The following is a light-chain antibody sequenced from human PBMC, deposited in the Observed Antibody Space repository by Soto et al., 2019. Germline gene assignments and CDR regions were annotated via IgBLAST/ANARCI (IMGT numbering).Light chain of an antibody. CDR1: RSNIGVRS. J-gene: IGLJ1*01. Sequence: QSVLTQPPSVSAAPGQQVSISCSGSRSNIGVRSVSWYQQLPGTSPKLLIYDNNKRASGIPDRFSASKSGTSATLGITGLQTGDEADYYCGAWDNSLNAGVFGTGTKLTVL. CDR2: DNN. V-gene: IGLV1-51*01. CDR3: GAWDNSLNAGV.